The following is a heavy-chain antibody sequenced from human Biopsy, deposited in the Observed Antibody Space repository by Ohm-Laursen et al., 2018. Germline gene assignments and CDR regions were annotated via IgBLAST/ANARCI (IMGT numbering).Heavy chain of an antibody. J-gene: IGHJ1*01. D-gene: IGHD3-9*01. CDR2: NIPILGTG. CDR3: ATKLTGYFHH. CDR1: GGTFSNYG. V-gene: IGHV1-69*13. Sequence: VKISCKAPGGTFSNYGVNWVRQALGQGLEWLGGNIPILGTGNYAQKFQDRVTVAADTSTSTATMELRSLRSDDTAVYYCATKLTGYFHHWGQGTLVTVSS.